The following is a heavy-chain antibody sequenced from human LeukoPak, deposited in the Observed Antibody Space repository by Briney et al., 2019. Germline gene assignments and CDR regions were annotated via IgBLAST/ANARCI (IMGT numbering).Heavy chain of an antibody. J-gene: IGHJ4*02. D-gene: IGHD3-3*01. Sequence: GGSLRLSCAASGFTFSSYSMNWVRQVPGKGLEWVSSISSSSSYIYYVDSVKGRFTITRDNSKNTLFLQMGSLRAEDTALYYCTKEEHIDGRFVTLDYWGQGALVTVSS. CDR2: ISSSSSYI. V-gene: IGHV3-21*04. CDR3: TKEEHIDGRFVTLDY. CDR1: GFTFSSYS.